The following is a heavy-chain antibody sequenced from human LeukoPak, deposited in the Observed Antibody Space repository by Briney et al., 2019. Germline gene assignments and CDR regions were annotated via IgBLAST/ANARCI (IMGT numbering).Heavy chain of an antibody. CDR3: ARSGYDSSRYYYYMDV. J-gene: IGHJ6*03. D-gene: IGHD5-12*01. CDR1: GGSISSYY. V-gene: IGHV4-59*12. CDR2: IYYSGST. Sequence: PSETLSLTCTVSGGSISSYYWSWIRQPPGKGLEWIGYIYYSGSTNYKPSLKSRVTISVDTSKNQFSLKLSSVTAADTAVYYCARSGYDSSRYYYYMDVWGKGTTVTISS.